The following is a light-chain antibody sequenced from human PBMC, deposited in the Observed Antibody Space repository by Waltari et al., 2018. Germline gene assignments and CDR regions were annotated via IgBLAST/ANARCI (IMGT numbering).Light chain of an antibody. V-gene: IGKV3-11*01. CDR1: QTLSSY. J-gene: IGKJ2*03. CDR2: DAS. Sequence: EIVLTQSPATLSLSPADRANLSCRASQTLSSYVSWYQQRPGQAPRLFIYDASKRATGIPARFSGSGSGADFTLTISDLEPEDSAGYYCQQRASWPPRYSFGQGTKLEIK. CDR3: QQRASWPPRYS.